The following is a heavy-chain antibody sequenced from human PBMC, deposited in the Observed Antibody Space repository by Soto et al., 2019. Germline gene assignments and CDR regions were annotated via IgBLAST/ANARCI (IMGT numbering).Heavy chain of an antibody. Sequence: GESLKISCAASGFTFSSYSMNWVRQAPGKGLEWVSYISSSSSTIYYADSVKGRFTISRDNAKNSLYLQMNSLRAEDTAVYYCARDVYCSSTSCYGRYNAFDIWGQGTMVTVSS. D-gene: IGHD2-2*01. V-gene: IGHV3-48*01. CDR1: GFTFSSYS. CDR2: ISSSSSTI. CDR3: ARDVYCSSTSCYGRYNAFDI. J-gene: IGHJ3*02.